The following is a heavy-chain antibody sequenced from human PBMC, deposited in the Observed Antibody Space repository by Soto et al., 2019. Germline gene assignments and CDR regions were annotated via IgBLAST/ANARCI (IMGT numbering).Heavy chain of an antibody. D-gene: IGHD2-15*01. CDR2: VSSGGGT. Sequence: GSLRLSCAASGFTFSTYAMGWVRQAPGKGLEWVSVVSSGGGTHYADSVKGRFTVSRDNSKNTLSLQMNSLRADDTAVYYCAKRRGAGGHFDYWGQGALVTVSS. CDR1: GFTFSTYA. J-gene: IGHJ4*02. V-gene: IGHV3-23*01. CDR3: AKRRGAGGHFDY.